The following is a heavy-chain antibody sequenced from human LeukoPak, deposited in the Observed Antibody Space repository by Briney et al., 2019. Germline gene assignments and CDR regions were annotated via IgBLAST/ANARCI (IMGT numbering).Heavy chain of an antibody. V-gene: IGHV3-66*02. J-gene: IGHJ6*02. Sequence: PGGSLRLSCAASGFTVSSNYMSWVRQAPGKGLEWVSVIYSGGSTYYADSVKGRFTISRDNSKNTLYLQMNSLRAEDTAVYYCARDEGIQPDYYYYGMDVWGQGTTVTVSS. CDR1: GFTVSSNY. D-gene: IGHD1-1*01. CDR3: ARDEGIQPDYYYYGMDV. CDR2: IYSGGST.